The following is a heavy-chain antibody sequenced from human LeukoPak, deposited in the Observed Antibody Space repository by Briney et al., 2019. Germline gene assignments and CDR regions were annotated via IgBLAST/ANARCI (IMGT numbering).Heavy chain of an antibody. D-gene: IGHD6-19*01. Sequence: LRLSCAAYGFTFDDFAMHWVRQAPGEGLEWVSGISWNSGSVGYADSVKGRFTISRDNANNSLFLQMNNLRTEDTALYYCAKGEKKWLARQPNYWGQGTLVTVSS. CDR1: GFTFDDFA. J-gene: IGHJ4*02. CDR3: AKGEKKWLARQPNY. CDR2: ISWNSGSV. V-gene: IGHV3-9*01.